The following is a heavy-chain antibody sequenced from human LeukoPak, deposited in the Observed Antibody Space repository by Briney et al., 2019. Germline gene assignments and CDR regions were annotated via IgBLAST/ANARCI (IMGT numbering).Heavy chain of an antibody. Sequence: SETLSLTCTVSGYSISSGYYWGWIRQPPGKWLEWIGSIYHRGSTYYNPSLKSRVTISVDTSKNQFSLKLSSVTAADTAVYYCARARGYSYGALDYWGQGTLVTVSS. CDR3: ARARGYSYGALDY. V-gene: IGHV4-38-2*02. CDR1: GYSISSGYY. J-gene: IGHJ4*02. D-gene: IGHD5-18*01. CDR2: IYHRGST.